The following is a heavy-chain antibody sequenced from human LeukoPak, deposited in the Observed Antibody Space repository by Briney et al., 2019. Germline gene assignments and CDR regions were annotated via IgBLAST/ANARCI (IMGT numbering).Heavy chain of an antibody. CDR2: IVPIVGRA. Sequence: ASAKVSCKASGRTSGGTFSNYVINWLRQAPGQGLEWMGGIVPIVGRANYAQKFQGRVTLTTDTSTTTAYMELTNLRSDDTAVYYCARVGMAIGWSLDLWGRGTLVTVSS. CDR3: ARVGMAIGWSLDL. D-gene: IGHD2-21*01. CDR1: GGTFSNYV. J-gene: IGHJ2*01. V-gene: IGHV1-69*05.